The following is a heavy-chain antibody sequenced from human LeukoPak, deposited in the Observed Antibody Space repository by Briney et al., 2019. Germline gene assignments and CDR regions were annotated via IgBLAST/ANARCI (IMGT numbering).Heavy chain of an antibody. CDR2: IRYDGSNK. CDR1: GFTFSSYG. CDR3: AKVSRYGDYVPIDY. J-gene: IGHJ4*02. D-gene: IGHD4-17*01. Sequence: PGGSLRLSCAASGFTFSSYGMHWVRQGPGRGLERVAFIRYDGSNKYYADSVKGRFTISRDNSKNTLYLQMNSLRAEDTAVYYCAKVSRYGDYVPIDYWGQGTLVTVSS. V-gene: IGHV3-30*02.